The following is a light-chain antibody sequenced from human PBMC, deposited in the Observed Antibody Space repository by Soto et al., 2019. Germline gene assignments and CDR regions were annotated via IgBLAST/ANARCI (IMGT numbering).Light chain of an antibody. Sequence: QSALTQPASVSGSPGQSITISCTATGSDFGIYDLVSWYQQYPGKAPKVIIFEGSKRPSGVSDRFSGSTSGNTASLTISGLQAEDEADYHCCSYAGNRTFVFGGGTKLTVL. CDR1: GSDFGIYDL. CDR2: EGS. J-gene: IGLJ2*01. CDR3: CSYAGNRTFV. V-gene: IGLV2-23*03.